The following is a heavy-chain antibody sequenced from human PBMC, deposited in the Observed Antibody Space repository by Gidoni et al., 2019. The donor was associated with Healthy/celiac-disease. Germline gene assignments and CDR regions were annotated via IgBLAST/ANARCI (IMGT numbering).Heavy chain of an antibody. CDR2: INHSGST. D-gene: IGHD6-6*01. V-gene: IGHV4-34*01. CDR1: GGSFGGYY. Sequence: QVQLQQWGAALLKPSEPLSLTCAVYGGSFGGYYWSWIRQPTGKGLGWIWAINHSGSTNYDPSLKSRVTIAVDTSKNQFSLKLSSVTAADTAVYYCARGRRGVAARPYVDYWGQGTLVTVSS. CDR3: ARGRRGVAARPYVDY. J-gene: IGHJ4*02.